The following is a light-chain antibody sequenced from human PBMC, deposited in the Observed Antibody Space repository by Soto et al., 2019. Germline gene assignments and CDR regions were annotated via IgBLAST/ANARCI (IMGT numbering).Light chain of an antibody. CDR2: GAS. V-gene: IGKV3-15*01. CDR1: QTINSN. J-gene: IGKJ2*01. CDR3: QQYHNWPPQYT. Sequence: EIVMTQSPATLSVSPGERATVSCRASQTINSNLAWDQQKPGQAPLLLIHGASTRATGVPVMFSGSGSGTEFPLTISSLQSEDFAVYYCQQYHNWPPQYTFGQGTKLQL.